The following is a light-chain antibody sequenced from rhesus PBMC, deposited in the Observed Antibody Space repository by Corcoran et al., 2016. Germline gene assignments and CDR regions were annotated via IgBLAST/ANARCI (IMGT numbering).Light chain of an antibody. J-gene: IGKJ4*01. V-gene: IGKV2-65*01. CDR1: QSLVHRNGNTY. CDR2: QVS. CDR3: MQGVDYPLT. Sequence: DVVMTQSPLSLPITPGQPASISCRSSQSLVHRNGNTYLSWYQQKPAQPPRPLFYQVSNRDSGVPDRFSGSGAGTDFTLKISRVEADAVGIYSCMQGVDYPLTFGGRTKVEI.